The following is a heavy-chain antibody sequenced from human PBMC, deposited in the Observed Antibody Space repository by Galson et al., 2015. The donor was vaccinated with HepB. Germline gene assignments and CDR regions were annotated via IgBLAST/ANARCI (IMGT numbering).Heavy chain of an antibody. V-gene: IGHV4-31*03. CDR2: IYYSGST. D-gene: IGHD1-26*01. CDR1: GGSISSGGYY. J-gene: IGHJ2*01. Sequence: TLSLTCTVSGGSISSGGYYWSWIRQHPGKGLEWIGYIYYSGSTYYNPSLKSRVTISVDTSKDQFSLRLSSVTAADTAVYYCARGGATTWGYFDLWGRGTLVTVSS. CDR3: ARGGATTWGYFDL.